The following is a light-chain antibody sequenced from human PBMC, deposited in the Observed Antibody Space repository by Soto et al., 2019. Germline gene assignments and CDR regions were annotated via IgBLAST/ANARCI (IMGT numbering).Light chain of an antibody. Sequence: EIVLKQCPGTLSLSPGERATLSCRASQSVNNYLAWYQQKPGQAPRLLIYDASNRATGIPPRFSGSGSGTDFTLTISSLEPEDSAVYYCQQRGTWPWLTFGGGTRVEI. CDR3: QQRGTWPWLT. J-gene: IGKJ4*01. V-gene: IGKV3-11*01. CDR2: DAS. CDR1: QSVNNY.